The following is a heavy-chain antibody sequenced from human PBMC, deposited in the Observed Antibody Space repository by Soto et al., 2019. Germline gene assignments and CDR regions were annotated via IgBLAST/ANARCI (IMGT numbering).Heavy chain of an antibody. J-gene: IGHJ4*02. V-gene: IGHV4-39*01. CDR1: GGSISSSSYY. CDR2: IYYSGST. D-gene: IGHD1-26*01. Sequence: SETLSLTCTVSGGSISSSSYYWGWIRQPPGKGLEWIGSIYYSGSTYYNPSLKSRVTISVDTSKNQFSLKLSSVTAADTAVYYCARQNELMFDYWGQGTLVTVSS. CDR3: ARQNELMFDY.